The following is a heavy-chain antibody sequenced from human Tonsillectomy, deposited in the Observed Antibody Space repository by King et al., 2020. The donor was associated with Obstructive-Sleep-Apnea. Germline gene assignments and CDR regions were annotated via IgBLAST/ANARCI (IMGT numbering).Heavy chain of an antibody. CDR2: MNPNSGNT. Sequence: QLVQSGAEVKKPGASVKVSCKASGYTFTSYDINWVRQATGQGLEWMGWMNPNSGNTGDAQKFQGRVTMTRNTSISTAYMELSSLRSEDTAVYYCARAPSYSSSWSILRGAWFDPWGQGTLVTVSS. CDR3: ARAPSYSSSWSILRGAWFDP. J-gene: IGHJ5*02. D-gene: IGHD6-13*01. CDR1: GYTFTSYD. V-gene: IGHV1-8*01.